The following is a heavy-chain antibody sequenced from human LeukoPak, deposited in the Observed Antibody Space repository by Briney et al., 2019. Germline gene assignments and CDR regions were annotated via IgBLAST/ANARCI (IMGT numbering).Heavy chain of an antibody. CDR1: GGSISSYY. D-gene: IGHD1-20*01. CDR3: ARVGVTGELYPDYYYYMDV. CDR2: IYYSGST. V-gene: IGHV4-59*13. J-gene: IGHJ6*03. Sequence: PSETLSLTCTVSGGSISSYYWSWIRQPPGKGLELIGYIYYSGSTNYNPSLKSRVTISVDTSKNQFSLKLSSVTAADTAVYYCARVGVTGELYPDYYYYMDVWGKGTTVTVSS.